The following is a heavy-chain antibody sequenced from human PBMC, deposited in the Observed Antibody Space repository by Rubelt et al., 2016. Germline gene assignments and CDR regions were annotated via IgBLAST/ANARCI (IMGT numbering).Heavy chain of an antibody. CDR2: TSSTGGST. Sequence: EVQLVESGGGLVKPGGSLRLSCAASGFTFSSYSMNWARQAPGKGLEWVSGTSSTGGSTSYADSVKGRFTIARDNSKNTLYLQMNSLRDEDTAVYYCAQGRWELPHWGQGTLVTVSS. CDR3: AQGRWELPH. CDR1: GFTFSSYS. D-gene: IGHD1-26*01. J-gene: IGHJ4*02. V-gene: IGHV3-23*04.